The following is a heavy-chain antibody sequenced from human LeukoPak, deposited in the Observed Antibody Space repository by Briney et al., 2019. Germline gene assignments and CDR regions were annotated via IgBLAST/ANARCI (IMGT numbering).Heavy chain of an antibody. Sequence: SQTLSLTCAISGDSVSGSPAVWNWIRQSPSRGLEWLGRAYYRSKWYIDYTVSVKGRITITPDTSKNQFSLQLNSVTPEDTAVYYCARGAVRGGTNFDYWGQGTLVTVSS. V-gene: IGHV6-1*01. CDR1: GDSVSGSPAV. CDR2: AYYRSKWYI. D-gene: IGHD3-10*01. J-gene: IGHJ4*02. CDR3: ARGAVRGGTNFDY.